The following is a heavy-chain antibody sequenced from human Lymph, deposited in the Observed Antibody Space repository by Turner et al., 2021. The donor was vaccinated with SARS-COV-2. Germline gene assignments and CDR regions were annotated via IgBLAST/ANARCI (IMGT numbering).Heavy chain of an antibody. CDR1: GFTFSSYA. CDR2: ISYDGSYK. V-gene: IGHV3-30*04. J-gene: IGHJ4*02. Sequence: QVQLVESGGGVVQPGRSLRLSCAASGFTFSSYAMHWVRQAPGKGLEWVAFISYDGSYKYYADSVKGRFTFSRDNSKNTLYLQMNSLRAEDTAVYDCARDRDSSGWVDYWGQGTLVTVAS. CDR3: ARDRDSSGWVDY. D-gene: IGHD3-22*01.